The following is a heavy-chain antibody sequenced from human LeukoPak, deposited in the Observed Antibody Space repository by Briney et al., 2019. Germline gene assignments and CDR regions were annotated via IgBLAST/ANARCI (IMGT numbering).Heavy chain of an antibody. CDR1: GGSISSYY. D-gene: IGHD1/OR15-1a*01. V-gene: IGHV4-4*07. J-gene: IGHJ4*02. Sequence: SETLSLTCTVSGGSISSYYWSWIRQPAGKGLEWIGRIYTSGSTNYNPSLKSRVTMSVDTSKNQFSLKLSSVTAADTAVYYCARVPNTYFVSTPLSGVFDYWGQGTLVTVSS. CDR3: ARVPNTYFVSTPLSGVFDY. CDR2: IYTSGST.